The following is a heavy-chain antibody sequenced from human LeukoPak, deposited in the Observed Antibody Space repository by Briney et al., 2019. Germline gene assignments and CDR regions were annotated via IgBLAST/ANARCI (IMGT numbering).Heavy chain of an antibody. CDR2: MNPNSGNT. V-gene: IGHV1-8*01. D-gene: IGHD2-15*01. CDR3: ASSVYFSGGSCYSSFDY. J-gene: IGHJ4*02. CDR1: GYTFTSYD. Sequence: ASVKVSCKASGYTFTSYDINWVRQATGQGLERMGWMNPNSGNTAYAQKFQGRVTMTRNTSISTAYMELSSLRSEDTAVYYCASSVYFSGGSCYSSFDYWGQGTLVTVSS.